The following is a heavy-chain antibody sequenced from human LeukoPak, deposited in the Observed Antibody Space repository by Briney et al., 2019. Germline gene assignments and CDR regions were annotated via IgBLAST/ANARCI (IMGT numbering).Heavy chain of an antibody. CDR2: MNPNSGNT. V-gene: IGHV1-8*01. D-gene: IGHD2-21*02. Sequence: GASVKVSCKASGYTFTSYDINWVRQATGQGLEWMGWMNPNSGNTGYAQKFQGRVTMTRNTSISTAYMELSSLRSEDTAVYCCARVAYCGGDCYSLFGHYYYYYYMDVWGKGTTVTVSS. J-gene: IGHJ6*03. CDR3: ARVAYCGGDCYSLFGHYYYYYYMDV. CDR1: GYTFTSYD.